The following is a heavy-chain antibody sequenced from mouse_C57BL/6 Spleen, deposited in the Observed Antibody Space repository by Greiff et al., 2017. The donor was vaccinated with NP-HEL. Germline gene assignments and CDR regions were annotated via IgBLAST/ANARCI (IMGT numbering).Heavy chain of an antibody. CDR1: DYAFSSSW. J-gene: IGHJ4*01. CDR2: IYPGDGDT. Sequence: VQLQQSGPELVKPGASVKISCKASDYAFSSSWMNWVKQRPGKGLEWIGRIYPGDGDTNYNGKFKGKATLTADKSSSTAYMQLSSLTSEDSAVYFCAREGSNYGFLDYWGQGTSVTVSS. D-gene: IGHD2-5*01. V-gene: IGHV1-82*01. CDR3: AREGSNYGFLDY.